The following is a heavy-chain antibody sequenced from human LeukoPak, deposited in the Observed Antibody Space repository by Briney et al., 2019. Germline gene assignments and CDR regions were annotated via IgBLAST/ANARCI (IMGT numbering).Heavy chain of an antibody. J-gene: IGHJ5*02. V-gene: IGHV1-8*01. CDR3: ARRASSWYWFDP. CDR2: MNPNSGNT. D-gene: IGHD6-13*01. CDR1: GYTFTSYD. Sequence: GASLKVSCKASGYTFTSYDINWVRQATGQGLEWMGWMNPNSGNTGYAQKFQGRVTMTRNTSISTAYMELSGLRSEDTAVYYCARRASSWYWFDPWGQGTLVTVSS.